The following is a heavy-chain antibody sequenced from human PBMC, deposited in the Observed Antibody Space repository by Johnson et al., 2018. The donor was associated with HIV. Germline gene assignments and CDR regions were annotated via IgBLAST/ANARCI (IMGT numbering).Heavy chain of an antibody. D-gene: IGHD2-15*01. J-gene: IGHJ3*02. Sequence: QVQLVESGGGLVKPGGSLRLSCAASGFTFSTYVMYWVRQAPGKGLEWVALISHDGSNKYYADSVKGRFTISRANSKNSLYLQMNSRKTEDTAVYYCAREPEGWAFDIWGQGTMVTVSS. CDR3: AREPEGWAFDI. V-gene: IGHV3-30*03. CDR2: ISHDGSNK. CDR1: GFTFSTYV.